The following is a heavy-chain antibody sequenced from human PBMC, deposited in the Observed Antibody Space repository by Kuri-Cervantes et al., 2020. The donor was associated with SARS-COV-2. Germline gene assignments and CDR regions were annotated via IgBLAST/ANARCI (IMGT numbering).Heavy chain of an antibody. V-gene: IGHV3-19*01. CDR1: GFTFSNSD. CDR2: VSWNGSRT. D-gene: IGHD1-1*01. Sequence: GGSLRLSCAASGFTFSNSDMNWVRQAPGKGLEWVSGVSWNGSRTHYADSVKGRFIISRDNSRNFLYQQMNSLKPEDMAVYYCARDGTELDSYYYYMDVWGKGTTVTVSS. CDR3: ARDGTELDSYYYYMDV. J-gene: IGHJ6*03.